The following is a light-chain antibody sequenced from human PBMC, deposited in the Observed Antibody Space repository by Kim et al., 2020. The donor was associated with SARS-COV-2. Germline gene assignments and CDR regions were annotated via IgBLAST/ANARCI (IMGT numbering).Light chain of an antibody. CDR1: QSVYSNY. CDR2: AAS. V-gene: IGKV3-20*01. J-gene: IGKJ1*01. CDR3: QQYGSSWT. Sequence: EIVLTQSPGTLSLSPGDRATLSCRASQSVYSNYLAWYQQTPGQAPRLLIYAASSRATGIPDRFSGSGSGADFTLTIRRRQPEDFAVYYCQQYGSSWTFGQGTKVDIK.